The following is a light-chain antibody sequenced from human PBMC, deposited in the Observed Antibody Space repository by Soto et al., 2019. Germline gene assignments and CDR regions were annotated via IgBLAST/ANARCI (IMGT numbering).Light chain of an antibody. CDR1: SSNIGAGYD. CDR3: QSYDTRLSGYVV. Sequence: QSVLTQPPSVSGAPGQRVTISCTGSSSNIGAGYDVHWYQQPPGTAPKLLIYGNSNRPSGVPDRFSGSKSGTSASLAITGLQAEDAADYYCQSYDTRLSGYVVFGGGTKLTVL. V-gene: IGLV1-40*01. J-gene: IGLJ2*01. CDR2: GNS.